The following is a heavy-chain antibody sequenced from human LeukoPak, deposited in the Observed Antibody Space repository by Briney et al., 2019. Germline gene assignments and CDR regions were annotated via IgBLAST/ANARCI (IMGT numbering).Heavy chain of an antibody. CDR2: ISSDGNNK. V-gene: IGHV3-30*18. CDR1: GFSFSTYG. CDR3: AKRASSYFDY. D-gene: IGHD6-6*01. Sequence: PGGSLRLSCAASGFSFSTYGMHWVRQAPGKGLEWMSVISSDGNNKYYADSVKGRFTISRDNSMSTLHLQMNSLSTEDTAVYYCAKRASSYFDYWGQGTLVTVSS. J-gene: IGHJ4*02.